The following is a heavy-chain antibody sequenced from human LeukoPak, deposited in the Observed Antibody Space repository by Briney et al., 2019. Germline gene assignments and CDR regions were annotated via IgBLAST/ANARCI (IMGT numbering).Heavy chain of an antibody. D-gene: IGHD6-19*01. J-gene: IGHJ3*02. Sequence: GGSLRLSCAASGFTFSSYSMNWVRQAPGKGLEWVSSISSSSSYIYYADSVKGRFTISRDNAKNSLYLQMNSLRAEDTAVYYCARDQPPGIAVAGTDAFDIWGQGTMV. V-gene: IGHV3-21*01. CDR3: ARDQPPGIAVAGTDAFDI. CDR2: ISSSSSYI. CDR1: GFTFSSYS.